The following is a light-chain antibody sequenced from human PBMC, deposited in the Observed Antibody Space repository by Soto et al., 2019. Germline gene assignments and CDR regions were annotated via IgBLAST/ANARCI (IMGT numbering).Light chain of an antibody. CDR2: KAS. V-gene: IGKV1-5*03. CDR1: HTISSW. J-gene: IGKJ1*01. CDR3: HHYNTYST. Sequence: DIQMTQSPSTLSGSVGYRVTITCRAIHTISSWLAWYQKKPGKAPKLLIYKASTLKSGVPSRFSGRGSGTEFTLTISSLQPDDFATYYCHHYNTYSTFGQGTKVDIK.